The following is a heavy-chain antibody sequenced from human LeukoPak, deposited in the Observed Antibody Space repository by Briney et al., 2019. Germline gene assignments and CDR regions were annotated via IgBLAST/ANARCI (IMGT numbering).Heavy chain of an antibody. D-gene: IGHD2-2*01. CDR3: ARASNYCSSTSCYGSYLLPY. V-gene: IGHV1-2*02. CDR1: GYTFTGYY. J-gene: IGHJ4*02. CDR2: INPNIGGT. Sequence: ASAKVSCKASGYTFTGYYMHWVRQAPGQGLEWMGWINPNIGGTNYAQKFQGRVTMTRDASISTAYMELSRLRSDDTAVYYCARASNYCSSTSCYGSYLLPYWGQGTLVTVSS.